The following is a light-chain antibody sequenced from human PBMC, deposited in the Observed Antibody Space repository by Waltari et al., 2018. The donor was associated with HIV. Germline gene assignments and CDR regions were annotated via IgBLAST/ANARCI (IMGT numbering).Light chain of an antibody. V-gene: IGLV4-69*02. CDR2: VSGEGRH. CDR1: SGHRSYA. J-gene: IGLJ3*02. CDR3: KLWGTGIQV. Sequence: QVVLTQSPFASAPPGAAVKRTCTLSSGHRSYAIAWHQQQSEKGPQYLMNVSGEGRHSKGAGFPVRFACSRSGAERYLTSASLQVEDEAKSYCKLWGTGIQVFGGGTKLTVL.